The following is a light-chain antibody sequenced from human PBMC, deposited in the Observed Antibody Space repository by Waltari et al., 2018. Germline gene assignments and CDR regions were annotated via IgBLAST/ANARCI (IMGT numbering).Light chain of an antibody. J-gene: IGKJ1*01. Sequence: PDSLAVSLGERATINCKSSQTVLYRDNNKNYLTWYQQKPGQPPKLLFSWASIRESGVPDRLSASGSGTDFTLTISSLQAEDVAVYYCHQHYTTPWTFGQGTKVEIK. CDR1: QTVLYRDNNKNY. V-gene: IGKV4-1*01. CDR2: WAS. CDR3: HQHYTTPWT.